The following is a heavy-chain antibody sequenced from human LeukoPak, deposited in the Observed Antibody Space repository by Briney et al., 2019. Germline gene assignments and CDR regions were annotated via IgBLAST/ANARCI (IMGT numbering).Heavy chain of an antibody. D-gene: IGHD3-22*01. CDR2: IYYSGST. CDR3: AKSTYYYDTFVNAFDL. CDR1: GGSISSYY. J-gene: IGHJ3*01. Sequence: SETLSLTCTVSGGSISSYYWSWIRQPPGKGLEWIGYIYYSGSTNYNPSPKSRVTISVDTSKNQFSLKLSSVTAADTAVYYCAKSTYYYDTFVNAFDLWGQGTVVTVSS. V-gene: IGHV4-59*01.